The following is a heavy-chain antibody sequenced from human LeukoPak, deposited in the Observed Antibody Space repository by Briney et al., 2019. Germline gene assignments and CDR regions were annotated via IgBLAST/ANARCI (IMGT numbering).Heavy chain of an antibody. D-gene: IGHD2-15*01. Sequence: PGGSLRLSCAASGFTFSSYWMSWVRQAPGKGLEWVANIKQDGSEKYYVDSVNGRFTISRDNAKNSLYLQMNSLRAEDTAVYYCARAGPAVGSSYDYWGQGTLVTVSS. CDR3: ARAGPAVGSSYDY. CDR2: IKQDGSEK. J-gene: IGHJ4*02. V-gene: IGHV3-7*01. CDR1: GFTFSSYW.